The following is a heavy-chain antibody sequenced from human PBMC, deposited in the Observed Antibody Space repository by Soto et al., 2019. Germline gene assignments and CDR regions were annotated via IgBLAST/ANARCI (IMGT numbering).Heavy chain of an antibody. CDR1: GFTFGNVA. CDR3: AKLYWNPRYFDS. Sequence: WSLRLSCAASGFTFGNVAMAWVRQAPGKGLEWVSSISDNGGNTDYADSARGRFTLSRDNSKNTLYLQMNHLKAEDTAVYYCAKLYWNPRYFDSWGQGARVTVS. CDR2: ISDNGGNT. J-gene: IGHJ4*02. V-gene: IGHV3-23*01. D-gene: IGHD1-1*01.